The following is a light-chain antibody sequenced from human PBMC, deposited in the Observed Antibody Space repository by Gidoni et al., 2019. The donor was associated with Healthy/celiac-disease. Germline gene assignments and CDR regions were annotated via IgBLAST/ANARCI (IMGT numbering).Light chain of an antibody. CDR3: QQYNNWPRT. Sequence: EIVMTQSPATLSVSPGERATLSCRASQRISRNLAWYQQKPGQAPRLLISGASTRATGIPARFSGSGSGTEFTLTISSLQSEDFAVYYCQQYNNWPRTFGQGTKVEIK. CDR1: QRISRN. CDR2: GAS. J-gene: IGKJ1*01. V-gene: IGKV3-15*01.